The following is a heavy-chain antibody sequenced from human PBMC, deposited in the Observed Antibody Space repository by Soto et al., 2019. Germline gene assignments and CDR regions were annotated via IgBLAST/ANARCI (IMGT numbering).Heavy chain of an antibody. Sequence: QVQLVQSGAEVKKPGSSVKVSCKASGGTFSSYTISWVRQAPGQGLEWMGRIIPSLGIANYAQKFQGRVTITADKSTSTAYMELSSLRSEDTAVYYCARDPYYGSGSYSWFDPWGQGTLVTVSS. J-gene: IGHJ5*02. CDR3: ARDPYYGSGSYSWFDP. V-gene: IGHV1-69*08. D-gene: IGHD3-10*01. CDR1: GGTFSSYT. CDR2: IIPSLGIA.